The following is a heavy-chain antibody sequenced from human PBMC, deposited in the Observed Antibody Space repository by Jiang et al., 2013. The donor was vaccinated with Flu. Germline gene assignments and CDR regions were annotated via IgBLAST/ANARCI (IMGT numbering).Heavy chain of an antibody. V-gene: IGHV4-39*01. CDR2: IYYSGST. D-gene: IGHD3-10*01. J-gene: IGHJ4*02. CDR1: GGSISSSSYY. Sequence: GSGLVKPSETLSLTCTVSGGSISSSSYYWGWIRQPPGKGLEWIGSIYYSGSTHYNPSLKSRVTISVDTSKNQFSLKLSSVTAADTAVYYCARHREEDVGELTYWGQGTLVTVSS. CDR3: ARHREEDVGELTY.